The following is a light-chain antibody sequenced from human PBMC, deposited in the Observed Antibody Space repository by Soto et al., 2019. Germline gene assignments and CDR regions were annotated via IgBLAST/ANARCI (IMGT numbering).Light chain of an antibody. CDR3: QSYDSSLSGPV. CDR2: GNS. CDR1: SSNIGADYD. V-gene: IGLV1-40*01. J-gene: IGLJ2*01. Sequence: QSVLTQPPSVSGAPGQRVTISCTGSSSNIGADYDVHWYQQLPGTAPKLLIYGNSNRPSGVPDRFSGSKSGTSASLAITGLQADDDADYYCQSYDSSLSGPVFGGGTKLTVL.